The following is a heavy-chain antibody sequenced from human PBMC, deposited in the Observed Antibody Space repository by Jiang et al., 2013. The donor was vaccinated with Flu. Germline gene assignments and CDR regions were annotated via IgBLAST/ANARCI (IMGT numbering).Heavy chain of an antibody. V-gene: IGHV3-30*18. CDR1: GFTFSDYA. J-gene: IGHJ6*03. CDR3: AKDDRRHAHAYFYMDV. CDR2: ISYDRSRI. Sequence: VQLLESGGGVVQSGRSLRLSCAVSGFTFSDYAMHWVRQVPGKGLEWVALISYDRSRIYYADSVNGRFTISRDNAKNTLYLQMNSLRGEDTAVYYCAKDDRRHAHAYFYMDVWGKGTTVTVSS. D-gene: IGHD2-21*01.